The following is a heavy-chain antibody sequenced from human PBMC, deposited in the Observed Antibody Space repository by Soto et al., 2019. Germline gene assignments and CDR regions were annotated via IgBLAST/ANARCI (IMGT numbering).Heavy chain of an antibody. V-gene: IGHV1-69*02. CDR2: INPILIMS. CDR1: GDTFSFYT. CDR3: ATSYGSAYRAFDY. Sequence: SVKVSCKASGDTFSFYTINLVRQAPVLVLELVVRINPILIMSNYSQKFQGRFTITSYKSTNTSYMELRSLRSDDTSMYYCATSYGSAYRAFDYWGQGALVTVSS. J-gene: IGHJ4*02. D-gene: IGHD3-10*01.